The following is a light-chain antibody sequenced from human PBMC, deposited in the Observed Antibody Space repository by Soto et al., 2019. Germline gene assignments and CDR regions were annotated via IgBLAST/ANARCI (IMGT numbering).Light chain of an antibody. CDR1: QVIDNW. J-gene: IGKJ4*01. V-gene: IGKV1-12*01. Sequence: DIQMTQSPSSVSASVGDRVTITCRASQVIDNWLAWYQQKPGKAPKVLIYSTSSLQSGVPSRFSGSRSGTDFTLTISSLQPEDFATYYCKQSKSFPLTVGGGTKVDIK. CDR3: KQSKSFPLT. CDR2: STS.